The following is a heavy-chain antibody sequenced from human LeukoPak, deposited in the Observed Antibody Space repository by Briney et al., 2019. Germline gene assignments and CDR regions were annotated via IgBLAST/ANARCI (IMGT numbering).Heavy chain of an antibody. CDR2: IKSDGTT. CDR3: AKEMPKNRWLQPSFDY. J-gene: IGHJ4*02. V-gene: IGHV3-74*01. D-gene: IGHD5-24*01. Sequence: GGSLRLSCAASGFTFSSYWMHWVRQTPGKGLVWVSRIKSDGTTICADSVKDRFTVSRDNAKNTLYLQMNSLRAEDTAVYYCAKEMPKNRWLQPSFDYWGQGTLVTVSS. CDR1: GFTFSSYW.